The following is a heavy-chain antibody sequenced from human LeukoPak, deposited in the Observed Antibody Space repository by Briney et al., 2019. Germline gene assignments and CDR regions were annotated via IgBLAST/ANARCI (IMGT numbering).Heavy chain of an antibody. CDR1: GFTSSNYA. CDR2: ISGSGGST. Sequence: QSGGSLRLSCAASGFTSSNYAMTWVRQAPGKGLEWVSGISGSGGSTYYADSVKGRFTISRDNPKNTLYPQMNSLRAEDTAVYYCAKDPIAAGKARRFDYWGQGTLVTVSS. V-gene: IGHV3-23*01. J-gene: IGHJ4*02. D-gene: IGHD6-13*01. CDR3: AKDPIAAGKARRFDY.